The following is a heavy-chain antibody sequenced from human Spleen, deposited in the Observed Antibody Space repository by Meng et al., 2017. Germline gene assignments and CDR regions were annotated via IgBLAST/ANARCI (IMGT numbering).Heavy chain of an antibody. J-gene: IGHJ4*02. CDR3: VRGPTTMAHDFDY. D-gene: IGHD4-11*01. V-gene: IGHV4-34*01. CDR1: GGSFSGYY. Sequence: QVQLPQGGAGLLKPAETLSLTCAVYGGSFSGYYWSWIRQPPGKGLEWIGEINHSGSTNYNPSLKSRVTISVDTSKNQFSLKLSSVTAADTAVYYCVRGPTTMAHDFDYWGQGTLVTVSS. CDR2: INHSGST.